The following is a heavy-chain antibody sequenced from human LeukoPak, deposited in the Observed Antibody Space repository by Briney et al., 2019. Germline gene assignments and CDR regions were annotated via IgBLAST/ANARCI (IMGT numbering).Heavy chain of an antibody. Sequence: GGSLRLSCAASGFTFSSYAMHWVRQAPGKGLEYVSAISSNGGSTYYANSVKGRFTISRDNAKNSLYLQMNSLRAEDTAVYYCARGRPFDYWGQGTLVTVSS. J-gene: IGHJ4*02. V-gene: IGHV3-64*01. CDR2: ISSNGGST. CDR1: GFTFSSYA. CDR3: ARGRPFDY.